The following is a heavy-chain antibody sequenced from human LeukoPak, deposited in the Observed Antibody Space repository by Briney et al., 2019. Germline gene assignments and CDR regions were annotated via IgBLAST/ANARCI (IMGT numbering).Heavy chain of an antibody. CDR1: GFTFSDYY. Sequence: GGSLRLSCAASGFTFSDYYMSWIRQAPGKGLEWVSYISSSGSTIYYADSVKGRFTISRDNAKNSLYLQMNSLRAEDTAVYYCARARSVVRARRDAFDIWGQGTMVTVSS. D-gene: IGHD2-21*01. CDR3: ARARSVVRARRDAFDI. J-gene: IGHJ3*02. V-gene: IGHV3-11*01. CDR2: ISSSGSTI.